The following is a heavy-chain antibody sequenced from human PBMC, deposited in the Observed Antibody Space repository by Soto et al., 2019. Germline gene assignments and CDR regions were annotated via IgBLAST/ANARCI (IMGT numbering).Heavy chain of an antibody. V-gene: IGHV3-23*01. D-gene: IGHD2-2*01. CDR3: ARYIPGVRYDGMDV. J-gene: IGHJ6*02. CDR1: GFTFSSYA. CDR2: IGESGTPT. Sequence: EVQLLESGGGLVQPGGSLRLSCAASGFTFSSYAMKWVRQAPGKGLEWVSLIGESGTPTYYAGSVKGRFTITRDNSGNTLFLEMYSLRAEDTAVYYCARYIPGVRYDGMDVWGQGTTVTVSS.